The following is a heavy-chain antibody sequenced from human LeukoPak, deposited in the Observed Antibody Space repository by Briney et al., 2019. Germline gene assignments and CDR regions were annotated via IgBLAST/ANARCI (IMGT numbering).Heavy chain of an antibody. CDR3: AKDVSSAFDY. J-gene: IGHJ4*02. V-gene: IGHV3-74*01. CDR2: INTDGSST. CDR1: GFTFSSYW. Sequence: PGGSLRLSCATSGFTFSSYWMHWVRQAPGKGLVWVSSINTDGSSTTYADSVKGRFTISRDNSKNTLYLQMNSLRAEDTAVYYCAKDVSSAFDYWGQGTLVTVSS. D-gene: IGHD6-13*01.